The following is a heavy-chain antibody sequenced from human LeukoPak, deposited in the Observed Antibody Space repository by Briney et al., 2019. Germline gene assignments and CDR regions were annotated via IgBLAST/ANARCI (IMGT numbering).Heavy chain of an antibody. V-gene: IGHV1-18*01. CDR1: GNTLTSYG. CDR2: ISTQSGDT. Sequence: ASVRVSCEAFGNTLTSYGFNWMRQAPGQGLEWMGWISTQSGDTNYAQKVQGRLTLTADRSTNTAYMELRSLRSDDTAVYYCARGAYGDIWGQGTMVTVSS. CDR3: ARGAYGDI. J-gene: IGHJ4*02. D-gene: IGHD3-9*01.